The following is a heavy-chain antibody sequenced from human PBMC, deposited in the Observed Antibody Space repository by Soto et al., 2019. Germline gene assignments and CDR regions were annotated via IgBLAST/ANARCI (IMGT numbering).Heavy chain of an antibody. CDR2: IKSKTDGGTT. D-gene: IGHD3-9*01. CDR1: GFTFSNAW. CDR3: TTELGYYDILTGPY. J-gene: IGHJ4*02. Sequence: GGSLRLSCAASGFTFSNAWMNWVRQAPGKGLEWVGRIKSKTDGGTTDYAAPVKGRFTISRDDSKNTLYLQMNSLKTEDTAVYYCTTELGYYDILTGPYWGQGTLVTVSS. V-gene: IGHV3-15*07.